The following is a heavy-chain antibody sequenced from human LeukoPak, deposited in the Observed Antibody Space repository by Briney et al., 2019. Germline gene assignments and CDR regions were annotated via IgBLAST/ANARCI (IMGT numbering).Heavy chain of an antibody. V-gene: IGHV3-48*03. Sequence: PGGSLRLSCAGSGFTFSSYEFNWVRQAPGKGLEWISYIGISDNNIFYADSVRGRFTLSRDNAKNSLYLQMNSLRAEDTAVYYCARGPWGQFDAFDIWGQGTMVTVSS. D-gene: IGHD3-16*01. CDR1: GFTFSSYE. CDR2: IGISDNNI. J-gene: IGHJ3*02. CDR3: ARGPWGQFDAFDI.